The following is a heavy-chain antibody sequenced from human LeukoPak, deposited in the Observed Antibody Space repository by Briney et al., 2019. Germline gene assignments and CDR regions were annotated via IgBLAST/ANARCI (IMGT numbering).Heavy chain of an antibody. V-gene: IGHV3-23*01. Sequence: GGSLRLSCAASGITFNNFGMRWVRQAPGKGLEWVSSTSNGGDHKFYADSVRGRFTISRDNSKNTLYLQMDSLRAEDTAVYYCAKDLIDFWSGYARNYFDYWGQGTLVTVSS. J-gene: IGHJ4*02. D-gene: IGHD3-3*01. CDR3: AKDLIDFWSGYARNYFDY. CDR1: GITFNNFG. CDR2: TSNGGDHK.